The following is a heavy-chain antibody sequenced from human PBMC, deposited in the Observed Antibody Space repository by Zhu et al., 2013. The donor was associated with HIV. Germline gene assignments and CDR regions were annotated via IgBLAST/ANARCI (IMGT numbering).Heavy chain of an antibody. CDR1: GYTFTNYG. CDR2: IISDTGET. CDR3: ARDLDRGSGSYTLNY. V-gene: IGHV1-18*01. J-gene: IGHJ4*02. D-gene: IGHD1-26*01. Sequence: QVQLVQSGPEMKKPGASVRVSCKTSGYTFTNYGISWVRQAPGQGLEWMGWIISDTGETHYAQNFQGRVTMSTDTSTATAYVELRSLRSDDTAVYYCARDLDRGSGSYTLNYWGPGTLVIVSS.